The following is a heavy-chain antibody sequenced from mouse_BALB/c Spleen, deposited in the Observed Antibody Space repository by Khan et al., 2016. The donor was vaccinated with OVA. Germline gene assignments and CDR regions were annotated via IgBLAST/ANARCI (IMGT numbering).Heavy chain of an antibody. D-gene: IGHD4-1*01. Sequence: EVQLQESGPGLVKPSQSLSLTCTVTGYSITRDYAWNWIRQFPGNKLEWMGYISNSGSASYTPSLKSRNSITRDTSKNQFFLQLNSVTTEDTASYYCASELGRYYAMDYWGQGTSVTVSS. CDR1: GYSITRDYA. J-gene: IGHJ4*01. CDR2: ISNSGSA. CDR3: ASELGRYYAMDY. V-gene: IGHV3-2*02.